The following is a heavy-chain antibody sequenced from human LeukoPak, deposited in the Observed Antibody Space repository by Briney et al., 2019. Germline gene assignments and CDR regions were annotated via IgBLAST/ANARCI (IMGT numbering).Heavy chain of an antibody. CDR3: ARDRIREGLDY. CDR2: ISYDGSNK. D-gene: IGHD5-18*01. CDR1: GFSFSDHG. J-gene: IGHJ4*02. V-gene: IGHV3-30*03. Sequence: PGGSLRLSCAASGFSFSDHGMHWVRQAPGKGLEWVAVISYDGSNKYYADSVKGRFTISRDNSKNTLYLQMNSLRAEDTAVYYCARDRIREGLDYWGQGTLVTVSS.